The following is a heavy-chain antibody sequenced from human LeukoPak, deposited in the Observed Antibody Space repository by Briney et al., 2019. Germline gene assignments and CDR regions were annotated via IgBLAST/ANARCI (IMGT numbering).Heavy chain of an antibody. Sequence: ASVKVSCKASGYTFTSYGISWVRQAPGQGLEWMGWISAYNGNTNYAQKLQGRVTMTTDTSTSTAYMELRSLRSDDTAVYYCARDQGSCYVPSSGLDYWGQGTLVTVSS. D-gene: IGHD1-26*01. CDR3: ARDQGSCYVPSSGLDY. CDR2: ISAYNGNT. CDR1: GYTFTSYG. J-gene: IGHJ4*02. V-gene: IGHV1-18*01.